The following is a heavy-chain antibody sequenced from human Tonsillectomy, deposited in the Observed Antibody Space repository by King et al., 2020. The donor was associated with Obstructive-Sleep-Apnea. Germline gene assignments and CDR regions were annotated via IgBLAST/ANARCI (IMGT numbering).Heavy chain of an antibody. CDR3: ARESTLLYTDAFDL. CDR2: ISRSCGTM. CDR1: GFSISNYN. J-gene: IGHJ3*01. Sequence: VQLVESGGGLVQPGGSLRLSCGASGFSISNYNMNWVRQAPGKGLEWVSFISRSCGTMRYADSVKGRFTISRDNARNSLYLQMNGLRGEDTSVYYCARESTLLYTDAFDLWGQGTMVTVS. V-gene: IGHV3-48*04.